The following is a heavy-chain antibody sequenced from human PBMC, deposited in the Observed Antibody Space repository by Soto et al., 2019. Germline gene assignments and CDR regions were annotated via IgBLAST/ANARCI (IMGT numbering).Heavy chain of an antibody. Sequence: DVQLLESGGHLVQPGGSLRLSCAASGFNFRNYVMSWVRQAPGKGLEWVSGISDSGDGTYYADSVKGRFAISRDNSKRTLFLPMNSLRAEDTAVYYCVKDGGRCSSIDCCCWFDPWGQGTLVAVSS. CDR2: ISDSGDGT. J-gene: IGHJ5*02. D-gene: IGHD2-2*01. CDR3: VKDGGRCSSIDCCCWFDP. V-gene: IGHV3-23*01. CDR1: GFNFRNYV.